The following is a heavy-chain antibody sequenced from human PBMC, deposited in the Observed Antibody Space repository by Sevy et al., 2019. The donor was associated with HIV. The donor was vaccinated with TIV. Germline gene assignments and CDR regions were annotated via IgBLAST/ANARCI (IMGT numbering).Heavy chain of an antibody. V-gene: IGHV3-23*01. CDR2: ISGSGGST. Sequence: GGSLRLSCAASGFTFSSYAMSWVRQAPGKGLEWVSAISGSGGSTYYADSVKGRFTISRDNSKNTLYLQMNSLRAEDTAVYYCAKPTGVVVPAAYYYGMYVWGQGTTVTVSS. CDR1: GFTFSSYA. D-gene: IGHD2-2*01. J-gene: IGHJ6*02. CDR3: AKPTGVVVPAAYYYGMYV.